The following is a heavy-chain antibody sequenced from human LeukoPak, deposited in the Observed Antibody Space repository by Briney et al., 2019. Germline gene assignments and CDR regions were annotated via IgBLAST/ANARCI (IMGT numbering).Heavy chain of an antibody. CDR2: IQVDVSTK. CDR3: AKGIYSNPSRFDY. Sequence: PGGSLRLSCAASGFTFSNYGMHWVRQAPGKGLEWVAFIQVDVSTKYYADSVKGRFTISRDNSKNTLYLQMNSLRAEDTAVYYCAKGIYSNPSRFDYWGQGTLVTVSS. CDR1: GFTFSNYG. V-gene: IGHV3-30*02. D-gene: IGHD4-11*01. J-gene: IGHJ4*02.